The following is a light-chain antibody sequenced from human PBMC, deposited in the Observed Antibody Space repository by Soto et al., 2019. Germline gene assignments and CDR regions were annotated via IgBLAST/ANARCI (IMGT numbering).Light chain of an antibody. CDR1: QSMSKW. Sequence: DIQMTQSPHTVSASVGDRFTITCRAIQSMSKWLAWYKQKPGKAPKLLIYKASNLTSEVPSRLSGSGSGKEFTLTISSLKPDDFATYYCQQYNGLITFGPGTRLEIK. V-gene: IGKV1-5*03. CDR3: QQYNGLIT. J-gene: IGKJ5*01. CDR2: KAS.